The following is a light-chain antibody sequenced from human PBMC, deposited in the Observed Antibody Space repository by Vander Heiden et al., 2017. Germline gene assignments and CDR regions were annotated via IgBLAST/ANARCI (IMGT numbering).Light chain of an antibody. CDR3: AAWDDSLNGWV. Sequence: QSVLTQPPSLSWTPGQRVTISCSGSNSNIGRNPVNWFQQLPGTAPKLLIYTYNQRPSGVPDRFSGSRPGTPASLAISGLQSEDEADYYCAAWDDSLNGWVFGGGTRLTVL. J-gene: IGLJ3*02. V-gene: IGLV1-44*01. CDR1: NSNIGRNP. CDR2: TYN.